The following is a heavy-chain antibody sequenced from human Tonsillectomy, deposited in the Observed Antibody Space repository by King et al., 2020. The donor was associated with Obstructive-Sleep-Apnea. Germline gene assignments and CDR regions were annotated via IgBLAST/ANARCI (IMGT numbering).Heavy chain of an antibody. J-gene: IGHJ6*02. V-gene: IGHV4-4*02. CDR2: IYLSVRT. CDR1: GGSISSGNW. D-gene: IGHD3-3*01. Sequence: VQLQESGPGLVNPSGTLSLTCVVSGGSISSGNWWSWVLQPPGKGLEGSGEIYLSVRTNYNPSLTSRVTLAVDRSKNQFSLKLTSVTAADTAVYYCARGYVTLSYGMDVWGQGTAVTVSS. CDR3: ARGYVTLSYGMDV.